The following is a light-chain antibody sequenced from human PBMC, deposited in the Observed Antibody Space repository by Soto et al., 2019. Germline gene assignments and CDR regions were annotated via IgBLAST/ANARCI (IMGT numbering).Light chain of an antibody. CDR3: QQSANIPYT. V-gene: IGKV1-39*01. CDR1: QTISSY. J-gene: IGKJ2*01. CDR2: AAS. Sequence: DIQMTQSPSSLSASVGDRVTITCRASQTISSYLNWYQQNPGKAPKLLFYAASSLQSGVPSRFSGSGSGTDFTLTISSLQPEDCETYYCQQSANIPYTFGQGTKLEIK.